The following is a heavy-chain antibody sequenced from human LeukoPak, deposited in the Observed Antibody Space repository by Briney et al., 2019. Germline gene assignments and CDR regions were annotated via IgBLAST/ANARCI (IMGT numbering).Heavy chain of an antibody. CDR3: ATFRG. CDR1: GFTFSSYG. Sequence: GRSLRLSCAASGFTFSSYGMHWVRQAPGKGLEWVAVISYDGSNKYYADSVKGRFTISRDNSENTLYLQMNSLRAEDTAVYYCATFRGWGQGTLVTVSS. V-gene: IGHV3-30*03. J-gene: IGHJ4*02. D-gene: IGHD2/OR15-2a*01. CDR2: ISYDGSNK.